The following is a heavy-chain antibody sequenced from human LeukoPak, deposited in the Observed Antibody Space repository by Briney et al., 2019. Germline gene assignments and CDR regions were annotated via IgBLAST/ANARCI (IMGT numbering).Heavy chain of an antibody. Sequence: AAVEVSCKASGYSFNTFDINWVRQAPGQGLEWMGWMNPNTGKTGYAQKFQGRVTITGNSSISTVDMELSSLTSDDTAVYYCARGPLTGEHYHYYMDVWGKGTTVTVSS. V-gene: IGHV1-8*03. CDR2: MNPNTGKT. CDR3: ARGPLTGEHYHYYMDV. CDR1: GYSFNTFD. D-gene: IGHD7-27*01. J-gene: IGHJ6*03.